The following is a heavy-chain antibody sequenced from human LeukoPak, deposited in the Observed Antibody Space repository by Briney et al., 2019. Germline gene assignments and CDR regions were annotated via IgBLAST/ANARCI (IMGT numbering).Heavy chain of an antibody. CDR2: ISRSGDST. D-gene: IGHD5-24*01. CDR1: GFSFSSHA. V-gene: IGHV3-23*01. Sequence: GGSLRLSCGASGFSFSSHAMNWVRQVPGKGLEWVSLISRSGDSTYYADSVKGRFTISRDNSKNTLYLQMNSLRAEDTGVYYCPRDPFDYWGQGTLVTVSS. J-gene: IGHJ4*02. CDR3: PRDPFDY.